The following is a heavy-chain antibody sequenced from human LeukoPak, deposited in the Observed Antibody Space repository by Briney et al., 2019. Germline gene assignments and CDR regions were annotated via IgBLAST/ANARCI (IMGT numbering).Heavy chain of an antibody. D-gene: IGHD3-16*01. CDR1: GSTFSGHL. Sequence: QPGRSLRLSCAASGSTFSGHLLHWVRQAPGKGLEWVAGTAYEGGEKYYADSVSGRFTISRDDSDNTVYLQMNGLRLEDTAVYFCAREGDRHLTFDYWGRGTLVTVSS. V-gene: IGHV3-30*01. CDR3: AREGDRHLTFDY. CDR2: TAYEGGEK. J-gene: IGHJ4*02.